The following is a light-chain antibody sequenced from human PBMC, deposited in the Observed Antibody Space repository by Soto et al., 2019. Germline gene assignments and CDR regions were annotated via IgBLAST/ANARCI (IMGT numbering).Light chain of an antibody. CDR1: QSISNW. J-gene: IGKJ2*01. CDR2: KDS. Sequence: DIQMTQSPSTLSASVGDRVTITCRASQSISNWLAWYQQKPGKAPKLLIYKDSSLESGVPSRFSGSGSGTEFTLTISSLQPDDFATYYCQQYSSYSGYIFGQGTKLEIK. V-gene: IGKV1-5*03. CDR3: QQYSSYSGYI.